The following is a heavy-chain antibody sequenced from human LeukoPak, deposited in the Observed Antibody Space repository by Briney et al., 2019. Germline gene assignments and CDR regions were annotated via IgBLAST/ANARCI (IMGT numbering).Heavy chain of an antibody. J-gene: IGHJ4*02. CDR1: GFTFSSYS. CDR3: ARLPRVVTATRDY. CDR2: ISSSSSYI. Sequence: PGGSLRLSCAASGFTFSSYSVNWVRQAPGKGLEWVSSISSSSSYIYYADSVKGRFTISRDNAKNSLYLQMNSLRAEDTAVHYCARLPRVVTATRDYWGQGTLVTVSS. D-gene: IGHD2-21*02. V-gene: IGHV3-21*01.